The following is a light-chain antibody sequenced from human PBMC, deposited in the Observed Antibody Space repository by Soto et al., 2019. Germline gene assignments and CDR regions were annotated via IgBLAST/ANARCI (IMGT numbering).Light chain of an antibody. Sequence: QSALTQPASVSGSPGQSITISCTGTTSNVGTYKFVSWYQYHPGKAPKLIIYEGSKRPSGVSSRFSGSKSGNTASLTISGLQAEDEADYYCASYTSSSTSVIFGRGTKLTVL. CDR3: ASYTSSSTSVI. J-gene: IGLJ2*01. V-gene: IGLV2-14*02. CDR1: TSNVGTYKF. CDR2: EGS.